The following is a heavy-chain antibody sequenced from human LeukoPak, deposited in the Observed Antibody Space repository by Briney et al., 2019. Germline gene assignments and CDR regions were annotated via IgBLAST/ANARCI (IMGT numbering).Heavy chain of an antibody. CDR1: GYTFTSYG. CDR2: ISAYNGNT. V-gene: IGHV1-18*01. D-gene: IGHD2-2*02. Sequence: GASVKVSCKASGYTFTSYGISWVRQAPGQGLEWMGWISAYNGNTNYAQKLQGRVTMTTDTSTSTAYMELRSLRSDDTAVYYCARDLYQLVYRRGNWFDPWGQGTLVTVSS. CDR3: ARDLYQLVYRRGNWFDP. J-gene: IGHJ5*02.